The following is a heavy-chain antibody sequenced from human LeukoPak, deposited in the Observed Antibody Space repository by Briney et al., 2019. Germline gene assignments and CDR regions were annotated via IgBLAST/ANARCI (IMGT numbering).Heavy chain of an antibody. Sequence: KPSETLSLTCAVYGGSFSGYYWRWIRQPPGKGLEWIGEINHSGSTNYNPSLKSRVTISVDTSKNQFSLKLSSVTAADTAVYYCARASFRRGYCSGGSCLWAFDIWGQGTMVTVSS. J-gene: IGHJ3*02. D-gene: IGHD2-15*01. V-gene: IGHV4-34*01. CDR2: INHSGST. CDR1: GGSFSGYY. CDR3: ARASFRRGYCSGGSCLWAFDI.